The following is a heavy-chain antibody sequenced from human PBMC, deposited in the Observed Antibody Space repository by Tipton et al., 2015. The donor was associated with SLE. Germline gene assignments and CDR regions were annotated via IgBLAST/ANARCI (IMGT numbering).Heavy chain of an antibody. J-gene: IGHJ4*02. CDR2: IYTSEST. Sequence: TLSLTCTVSGGSISSGSYYWSWIRQPAGKGLEWIGHIYTSESTNYNPSLKSRVTISVDTSKNQFSLKLSSVTAADTAVYYCARGRIAARPDYFDYWGQGTLVTVSS. CDR3: ARGRIAARPDYFDY. V-gene: IGHV4-61*09. D-gene: IGHD6-6*01. CDR1: GGSISSGSYY.